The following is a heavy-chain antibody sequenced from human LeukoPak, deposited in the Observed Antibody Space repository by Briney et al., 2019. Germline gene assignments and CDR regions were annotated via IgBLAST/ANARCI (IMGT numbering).Heavy chain of an antibody. V-gene: IGHV3-15*01. CDR2: IKSKTDGGTT. Sequence: GGSLRLSCAASGFTFSSYAMSWVRQAPGKGLEWVGRIKSKTDGGTTDYAAPVKGRFTISRDDSKNTLYLQMNSLKTEDTAVYYCTTAGYSSSWYHDYWGQGTLVTVSS. CDR1: GFTFSSYA. D-gene: IGHD6-13*01. J-gene: IGHJ4*02. CDR3: TTAGYSSSWYHDY.